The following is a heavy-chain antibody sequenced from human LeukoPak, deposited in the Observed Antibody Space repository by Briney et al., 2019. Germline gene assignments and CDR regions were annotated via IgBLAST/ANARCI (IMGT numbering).Heavy chain of an antibody. CDR2: IIPIFGTA. CDR1: GGTFSSYA. D-gene: IGHD4-17*01. V-gene: IGHV1-69*01. CDR3: ARGTTVTPYYFDC. Sequence: SVKVSCKASGGTFSSYAIGWVRPAPGQGLEWMGGIIPIFGTANYAQKFQGRVTITADESTSTAYMELSSLRSEDTAVYYCARGTTVTPYYFDCWGQGTLVTVSS. J-gene: IGHJ4*02.